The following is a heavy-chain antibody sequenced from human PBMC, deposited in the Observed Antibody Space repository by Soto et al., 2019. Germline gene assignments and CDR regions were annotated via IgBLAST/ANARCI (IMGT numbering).Heavy chain of an antibody. CDR1: GVSISSYS. D-gene: IGHD2-21*01. CDR3: ARISGWLNYYYYMDV. V-gene: IGHV4-59*08. J-gene: IGHJ6*03. Sequence: ETLSLTCTVSGVSISSYSWSWIRQPPGKGLEWIGYFYYTGSTNYNPSLKSRVSMSVDTSKNQFSLRLSSVTAADTAVYYCARISGWLNYYYYMDVWGKGTTVTVSS. CDR2: FYYTGST.